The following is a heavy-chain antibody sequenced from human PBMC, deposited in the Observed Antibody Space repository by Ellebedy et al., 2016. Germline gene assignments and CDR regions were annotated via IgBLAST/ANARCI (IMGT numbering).Heavy chain of an antibody. Sequence: SVKVSXXASGGTFSSYAISWVRQAPGQGLEWMGGIIPIFGTANYTQKFQGRVTITADESTSTAYMELSSLRSEDTAVYYCARGNYCSSTSCDYYFDYWGQGTLVTVSS. CDR2: IIPIFGTA. D-gene: IGHD2-2*01. V-gene: IGHV1-69*13. CDR3: ARGNYCSSTSCDYYFDY. CDR1: GGTFSSYA. J-gene: IGHJ4*02.